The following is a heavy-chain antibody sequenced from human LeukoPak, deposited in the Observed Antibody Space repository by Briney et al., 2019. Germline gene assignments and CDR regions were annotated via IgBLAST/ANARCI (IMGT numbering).Heavy chain of an antibody. Sequence: GRSLRLSCAASGFTFSVYDMGWIRQAPGKGLEWVSYISSRGTLKYYADSVKGRFTISRDNAKSSLYLQMNSLRVEDTALYYCARAMWDAFDIWGQGTMVTVSS. CDR2: ISSRGTLK. D-gene: IGHD2-2*01. V-gene: IGHV3-11*01. J-gene: IGHJ3*02. CDR1: GFTFSVYD. CDR3: ARAMWDAFDI.